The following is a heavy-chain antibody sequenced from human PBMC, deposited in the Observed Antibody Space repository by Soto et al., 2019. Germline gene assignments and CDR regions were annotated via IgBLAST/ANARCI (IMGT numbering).Heavy chain of an antibody. V-gene: IGHV3-23*01. D-gene: IGHD4-4*01. CDR2: ISGSGGST. CDR1: GFTFSSYA. CDR3: AKERTTTVSYYYYYMDV. Sequence: EVQLLESGGGLVQPGGSLRLSCAASGFTFSSYAMSWVRQAPGKGLEWVSAISGSGGSTYYADSVKGRFTISRDNSKNELYLQMNSLRAEDTAVYYCAKERTTTVSYYYYYMDVWGKGTTVTVSS. J-gene: IGHJ6*03.